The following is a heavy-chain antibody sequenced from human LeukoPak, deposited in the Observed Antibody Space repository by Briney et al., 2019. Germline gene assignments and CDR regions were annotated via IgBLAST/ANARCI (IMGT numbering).Heavy chain of an antibody. CDR3: ASERMLEGPT. CDR1: GGSFSGYY. V-gene: IGHV4-34*01. CDR2: INHSGST. Sequence: PSETLSLTCAVYGGSFSGYYWSWIRQPPGKGLEWIGEINHSGSTNYNPSLKSRVTISVDTSKNQFSLKLSSVTAADTAVYYCASERMLEGPTWGQGTLVTVSS. J-gene: IGHJ5*02. D-gene: IGHD1-1*01.